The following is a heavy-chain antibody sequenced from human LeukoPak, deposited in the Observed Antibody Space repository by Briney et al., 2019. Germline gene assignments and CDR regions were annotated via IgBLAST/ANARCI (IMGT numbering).Heavy chain of an antibody. V-gene: IGHV3-23*01. CDR2: ISGSGGST. J-gene: IGHJ6*02. CDR1: GFTFSSYA. Sequence: GGSLRLSCAVSGFTFSSYAMSWVRQAPGKGLEWVSAISGSGGSTYYADSVKGRFTISRDNSKNTLYLQMNSLRAEDTAVYYCAKVRASKGYYYYGMDVWGQGTTVTVSS. CDR3: AKVRASKGYYYYGMDV.